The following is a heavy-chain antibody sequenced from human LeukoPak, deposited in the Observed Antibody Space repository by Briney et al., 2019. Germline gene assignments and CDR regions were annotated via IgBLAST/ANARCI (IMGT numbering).Heavy chain of an antibody. V-gene: IGHV3-23*01. CDR1: GFTFSNYA. Sequence: GGSLRLSCAASGFTFSNYAMSWFRQAPGKGLEWASAISGGGGGDTYYAASVKGRFTISRDDSKNTLYLQMNSLRAEDTAVYYCAKDGGRQKQWLVPPDYYFDYWGQGTLVTVSS. D-gene: IGHD6-19*01. J-gene: IGHJ4*02. CDR2: ISGGGGGDT. CDR3: AKDGGRQKQWLVPPDYYFDY.